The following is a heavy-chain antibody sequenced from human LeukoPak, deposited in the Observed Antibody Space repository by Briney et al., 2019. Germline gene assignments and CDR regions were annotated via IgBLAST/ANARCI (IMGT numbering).Heavy chain of an antibody. J-gene: IGHJ6*03. CDR3: ARDGPYDSSGYQYYYYYMDV. Sequence: GGSLRLSCAASGFTFSSYWMSWVRQAPGKGLEWVANIKQDGSEKYYVDSVKGRFTISRDNAKNSLYLQMNSLRAEDTAVYYCARDGPYDSSGYQYYYYYMDVWGKGTTVTLSS. CDR2: IKQDGSEK. CDR1: GFTFSSYW. V-gene: IGHV3-7*01. D-gene: IGHD3-22*01.